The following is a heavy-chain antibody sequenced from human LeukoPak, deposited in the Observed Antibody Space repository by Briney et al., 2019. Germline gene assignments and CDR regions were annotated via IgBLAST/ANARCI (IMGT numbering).Heavy chain of an antibody. Sequence: SETLSLTCTVSGDSIRSYYWNWIRRPPGKGLEWIGYIYYTGSTSYNPSLKSRVTISLDASKSQFSLRLTSVTAADTAVYYCASHGSSGHDPLTWGQGTLVTVSS. CDR1: GDSIRSYY. J-gene: IGHJ4*01. CDR3: ASHGSSGHDPLT. V-gene: IGHV4-59*08. D-gene: IGHD5-12*01. CDR2: IYYTGST.